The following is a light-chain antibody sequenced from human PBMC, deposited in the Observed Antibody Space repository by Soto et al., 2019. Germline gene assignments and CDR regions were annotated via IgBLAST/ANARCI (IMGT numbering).Light chain of an antibody. CDR2: GAS. CDR3: QQYNNWPPGT. Sequence: EIVMTQSPATLSVSPGERATLSCRASQSVSSNLAWYQQKPGQAPRLLIYGASTRATGIPARFSGSGSGTEFTLTISSLQSEDFAVYYGQQYNNWPPGTFGQGTRLEI. J-gene: IGKJ5*01. V-gene: IGKV3-15*01. CDR1: QSVSSN.